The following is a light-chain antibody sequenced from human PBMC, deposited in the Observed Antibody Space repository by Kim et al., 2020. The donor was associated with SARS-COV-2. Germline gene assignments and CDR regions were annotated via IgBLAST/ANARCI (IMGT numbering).Light chain of an antibody. V-gene: IGLV1-44*01. CDR2: SND. J-gene: IGLJ2*01. CDR3: AGWDDNLNGPL. CDR1: NSNIRTNT. Sequence: GHSVTISCSGSNSNIRTNTVTGYRHLPGTAPQLLIHSNDQLPSGVPDRFSGSKSGASASLAISGLQSEDEADYFCAGWDDNLNGPLFGGGTQLTVL.